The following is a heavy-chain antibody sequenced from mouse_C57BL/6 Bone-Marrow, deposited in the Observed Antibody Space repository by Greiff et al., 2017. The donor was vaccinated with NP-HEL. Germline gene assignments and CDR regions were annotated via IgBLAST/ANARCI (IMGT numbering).Heavy chain of an antibody. CDR2: IYPGSGNT. CDR3: ARSYYLWFAY. J-gene: IGHJ3*01. V-gene: IGHV1-76*01. D-gene: IGHD1-1*01. CDR1: GYTFTDYY. Sequence: QVQLQQSGAELVRPGASVKLSCKASGYTFTDYYINWVKQRPGQGLEWIARIYPGSGNTYYNEKFKGKATLTAEKSSSTAYMQLSSLTSEDSAVYYCARSYYLWFAYWGQGTLVTVSA.